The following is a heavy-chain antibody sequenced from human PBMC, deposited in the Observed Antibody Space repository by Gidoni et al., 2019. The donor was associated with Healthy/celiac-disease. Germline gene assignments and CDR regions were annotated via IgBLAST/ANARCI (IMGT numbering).Heavy chain of an antibody. V-gene: IGHV4-34*01. CDR2: INHSGST. Sequence: QVQLQQWGAGLLTPSETLSLTCAVYGGSFSGYYWSWIRQPPGKGLEWIGEINHSGSTNYNPSLKSRVTISVDTSKNQFSLKLSSVTAADTAVYYCAGFWSGYSGGMDVWGQGTTVTVSS. J-gene: IGHJ6*02. CDR1: GGSFSGYY. D-gene: IGHD3-3*01. CDR3: AGFWSGYSGGMDV.